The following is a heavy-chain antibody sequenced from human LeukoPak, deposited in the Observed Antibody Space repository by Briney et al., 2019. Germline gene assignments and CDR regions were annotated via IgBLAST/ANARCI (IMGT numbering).Heavy chain of an antibody. J-gene: IGHJ6*04. Sequence: GGSLRLSCAASGFTISSYSMNWVRQAPGKGLEWVSSISTSSSYIYYADSVKGRFTISRDNAKNSLYLQMNSLRAEDTAVYYCAELGITMIGGVWGKGTTVTISS. CDR3: AELGITMIGGV. V-gene: IGHV3-21*01. CDR1: GFTISSYS. CDR2: ISTSSSYI. D-gene: IGHD3-10*02.